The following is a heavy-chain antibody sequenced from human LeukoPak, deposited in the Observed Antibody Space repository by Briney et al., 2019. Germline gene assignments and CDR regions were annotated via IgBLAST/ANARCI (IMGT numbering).Heavy chain of an antibody. CDR2: IYYSGST. CDR1: GGSISSSSYY. D-gene: IGHD1-26*01. J-gene: IGHJ5*02. CDR3: ARDREWFDP. V-gene: IGHV4-61*01. Sequence: PSETLSLTCTVSGGSISSSSYYWSWIRQPPGKGLEWIGYIYYSGSTNYNPSLKSRVTISVDTSKNRFSLKLSSVTAADTAVYYCARDREWFDPWGQGTLVTVSS.